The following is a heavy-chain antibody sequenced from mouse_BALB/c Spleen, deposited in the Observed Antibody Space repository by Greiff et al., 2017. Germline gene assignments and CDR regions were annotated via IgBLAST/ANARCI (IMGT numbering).Heavy chain of an antibody. Sequence: EVQLVESGGGLVQPGGSLRLSCATSGFTFSDFYMEWVRQPPGKRLEWIAASRNKANDYTTEYSASVKGRFIVSRDTSQSILYLQMNALRAEDTAIYYCARDATTVVATKDWYFDVWGAGTTVTVSS. J-gene: IGHJ1*01. CDR2: SRNKANDYTT. CDR1: GFTFSDFY. D-gene: IGHD1-1*01. CDR3: ARDATTVVATKDWYFDV. V-gene: IGHV7-1*02.